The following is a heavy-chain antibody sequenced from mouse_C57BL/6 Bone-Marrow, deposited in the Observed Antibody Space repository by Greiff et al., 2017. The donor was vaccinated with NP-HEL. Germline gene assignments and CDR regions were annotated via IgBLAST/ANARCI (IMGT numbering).Heavy chain of an antibody. V-gene: IGHV1-64*01. CDR3: ARAYSNYPYYYAMDY. Sequence: QVQLQQPGAELVKPGASVKLSCKASGCTFTSYWMHWVKQRPGQGLEWIGMIHPNSGSTNYNEKFKSKATLTVDKSSSTAYMQLSSLTSEDSAVYYCARAYSNYPYYYAMDYWGQGTSVTVSS. CDR2: IHPNSGST. D-gene: IGHD2-5*01. J-gene: IGHJ4*01. CDR1: GCTFTSYW.